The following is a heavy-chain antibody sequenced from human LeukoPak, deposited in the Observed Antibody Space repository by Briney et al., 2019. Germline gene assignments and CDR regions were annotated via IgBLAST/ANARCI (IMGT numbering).Heavy chain of an antibody. V-gene: IGHV3-74*01. D-gene: IGHD3-22*01. Sequence: GGSLRLSCAAPGFTFSSYWMHWVRQAPGKGLVWVSRVNSDGSSTSYADSVKGRFTISRDNAKNTLYLQMNSLRAEDTAVYYCARGENYDSSGYGKLDYWGQGTLVTVSS. CDR3: ARGENYDSSGYGKLDY. J-gene: IGHJ4*02. CDR1: GFTFSSYW. CDR2: VNSDGSST.